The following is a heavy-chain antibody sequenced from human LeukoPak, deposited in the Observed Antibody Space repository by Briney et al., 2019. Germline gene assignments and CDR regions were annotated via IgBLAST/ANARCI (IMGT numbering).Heavy chain of an antibody. J-gene: IGHJ4*02. D-gene: IGHD3-10*01. CDR2: INPNSGGT. Sequence: GASVKVSCKVSGYTLTELSMHWVRQAPGQGLEWMGWINPNSGGTNYAQKFQGRVTMTRDTSISTAYMELSRLRSDDTAVYYCASGGPNYGSGSSDYWGQGTLVTVSS. CDR1: GYTLTELS. V-gene: IGHV1-2*02. CDR3: ASGGPNYGSGSSDY.